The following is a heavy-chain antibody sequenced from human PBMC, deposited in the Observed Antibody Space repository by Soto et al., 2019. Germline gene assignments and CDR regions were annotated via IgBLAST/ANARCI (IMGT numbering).Heavy chain of an antibody. D-gene: IGHD6-13*01. Sequence: PGGSLRLSCAASGFAFRDFAMIWVRQAPGKGLEWVSAITGSGGSTYYADSVKGRFTISRDNSKNTLYLQMNSLRAEDTAVYYCAYSSTPFDYWGQGTLVTVYS. J-gene: IGHJ4*02. V-gene: IGHV3-23*01. CDR3: AYSSTPFDY. CDR2: ITGSGGST. CDR1: GFAFRDFA.